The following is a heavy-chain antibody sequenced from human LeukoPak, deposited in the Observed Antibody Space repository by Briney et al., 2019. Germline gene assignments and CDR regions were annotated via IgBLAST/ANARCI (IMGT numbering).Heavy chain of an antibody. V-gene: IGHV4-61*02. CDR3: ARQQWRGAFDI. CDR1: GGSISSGSYY. J-gene: IGHJ3*02. Sequence: KPSETLSLTCTVSGGSISSGSYYWSWIRQPAGKGLEWIGRIYTSGSTNYNPSLKSRVTISVDTSKNQFSLKLSSVTAADTAVYYCARQQWRGAFDIWGQGTMVTVSS. CDR2: IYTSGST. D-gene: IGHD6-19*01.